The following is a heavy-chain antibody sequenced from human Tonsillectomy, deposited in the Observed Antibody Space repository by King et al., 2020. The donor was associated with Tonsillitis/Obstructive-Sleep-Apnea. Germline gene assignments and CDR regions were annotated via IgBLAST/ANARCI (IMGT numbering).Heavy chain of an antibody. Sequence: DVQLVESGGGLVQPGGSLRLSCAASGFTFSSYAMSWVRQAPGKGLEWVSAISGSGGSTFYADSVKVRFTISRDNSKNTLYLQMNSLRAEDTAVYYCAKDRARTTVTTGDYWGQGTLVTVSS. J-gene: IGHJ4*02. CDR3: AKDRARTTVTTGDY. CDR1: GFTFSSYA. D-gene: IGHD4-17*01. V-gene: IGHV3-23*04. CDR2: ISGSGGST.